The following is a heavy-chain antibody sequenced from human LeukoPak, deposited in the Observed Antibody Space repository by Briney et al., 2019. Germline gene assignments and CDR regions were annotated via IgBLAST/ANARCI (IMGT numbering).Heavy chain of an antibody. Sequence: PGESLKISCQGSGYRFTSYWIGWVRQMPGKGLEWMGIIYPGGSGTRYSPSFQGKVTISADKSISNAYLQWSSLKASDTAMYYCARRTGATREFDYWGQGTLVTVSS. CDR1: GYRFTSYW. D-gene: IGHD1-26*01. J-gene: IGHJ4*02. CDR2: IYPGGSGT. V-gene: IGHV5-51*01. CDR3: ARRTGATREFDY.